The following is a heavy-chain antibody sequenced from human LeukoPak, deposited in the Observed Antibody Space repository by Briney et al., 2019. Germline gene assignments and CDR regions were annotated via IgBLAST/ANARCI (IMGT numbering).Heavy chain of an antibody. D-gene: IGHD3-22*01. CDR2: IKTDGSNT. V-gene: IGHV3-74*01. J-gene: IGHJ4*02. CDR3: TRTYYYDSRDYFDY. Sequence: GGSLRLSCAASGFTFSSYWMHWVRQVPGEGLVWVSRIKTDGSNTVYADNVKGRFTISRDNAKNKLYLQMNSLRVEDTAVYYCTRTYYYDSRDYFDYWGQGALVTVSS. CDR1: GFTFSSYW.